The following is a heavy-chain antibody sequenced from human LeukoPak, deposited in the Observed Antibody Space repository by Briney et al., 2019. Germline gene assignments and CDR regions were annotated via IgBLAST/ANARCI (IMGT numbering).Heavy chain of an antibody. D-gene: IGHD1-26*01. V-gene: IGHV4-4*07. CDR1: RDSISSYN. CDR3: ERVSGGIVGASYLEY. CDR2: LHTRGST. J-gene: IGHJ4*02. Sequence: PSETLSLTCTESRDSISSYNWSCIRQPAVERHKRIGRLHTRGSTHYNPSPKSRVTISVATSKNQFSLKLSSVTAADTAVYYCERVSGGIVGASYLEYWGQGTLVSVSS.